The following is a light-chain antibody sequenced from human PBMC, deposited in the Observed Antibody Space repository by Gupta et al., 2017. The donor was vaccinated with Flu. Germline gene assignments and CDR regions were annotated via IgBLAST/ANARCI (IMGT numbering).Light chain of an antibody. Sequence: DFQMTQSPSSLSAFVGDRVTITCRASQSIGAYLNWYQHKPGRAPKVLIYFASNLQSGVPSRFSGSGSGTDFTLTISSLQPEDSATYYCQQSYSTPRLTFGGGTRVEIK. V-gene: IGKV1-39*01. CDR3: QQSYSTPRLT. J-gene: IGKJ4*01. CDR2: FAS. CDR1: QSIGAY.